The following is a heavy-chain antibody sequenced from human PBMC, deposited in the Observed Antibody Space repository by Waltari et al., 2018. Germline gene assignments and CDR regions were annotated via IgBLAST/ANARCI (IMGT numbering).Heavy chain of an antibody. J-gene: IGHJ5*02. Sequence: QVQLQQWGAGLLKPSETLSLTCAVYGGSFRGYYWSWIRQPPGKGLEWIGEINHSGSTNYNPSLKSRVTISVDTSKNQFSLKLSSVTAADTAVYYCARGLRITIFGVVIPGGYNWFDPWGQGTLVTVSS. CDR2: INHSGST. CDR1: GGSFRGYY. V-gene: IGHV4-34*01. CDR3: ARGLRITIFGVVIPGGYNWFDP. D-gene: IGHD3-3*01.